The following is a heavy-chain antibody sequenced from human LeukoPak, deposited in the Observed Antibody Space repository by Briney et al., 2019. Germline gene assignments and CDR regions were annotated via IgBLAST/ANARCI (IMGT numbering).Heavy chain of an antibody. CDR1: GGSISSYY. V-gene: IGHV4-59*01. Sequence: SETLSLTCTVSGGSISSYYWSWIRQPPGKGLEWIGYIYYSGTTNYNPSLKSRVTISVDTSNNQFSLKLDSVTAADTAAYYCARTAVGHFDWLSPYFDSWGQGSLVTVSS. CDR2: IYYSGTT. CDR3: ARTAVGHFDWLSPYFDS. D-gene: IGHD3-9*01. J-gene: IGHJ4*02.